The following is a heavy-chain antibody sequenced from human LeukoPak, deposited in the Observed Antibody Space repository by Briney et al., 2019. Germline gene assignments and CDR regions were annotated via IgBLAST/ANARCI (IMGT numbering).Heavy chain of an antibody. Sequence: GESLKISCEASGYSFVTYWIGWVRQMPGKGLEWLGSTNPGDSDTRYSPSFQGHVTISADKSITTAYLQWSSLGASDTAMYYCARGGLRPAYHFDYWGPGTLVMVSS. CDR3: ARGGLRPAYHFDY. V-gene: IGHV5-51*01. D-gene: IGHD3-16*01. CDR2: TNPGDSDT. J-gene: IGHJ4*02. CDR1: GYSFVTYW.